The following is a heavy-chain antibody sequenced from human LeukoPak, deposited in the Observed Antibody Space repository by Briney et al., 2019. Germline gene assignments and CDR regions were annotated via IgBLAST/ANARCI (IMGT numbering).Heavy chain of an antibody. Sequence: PGGTLRLSCAASGFTFDDYGMSWVRQAPGKGLEWVSGINWNGGSTGYADSVKGRFTISRDNAKNSLYLQMNSLRAEDTALYYCARSRLRLGELPWFDYWGQGTLVTVSP. CDR2: INWNGGST. CDR3: ARSRLRLGELPWFDY. D-gene: IGHD3-16*02. V-gene: IGHV3-20*04. J-gene: IGHJ4*02. CDR1: GFTFDDYG.